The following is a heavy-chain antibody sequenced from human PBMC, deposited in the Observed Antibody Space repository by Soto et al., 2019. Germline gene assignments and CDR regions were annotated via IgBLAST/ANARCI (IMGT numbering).Heavy chain of an antibody. CDR1: GFTVISNY. Sequence: GGSLRLSCAASGFTVISNYMSWVLQAPGKGLEWVSVIYSGGSTYYADSVKGRFTISRDNSKNTLYLQMNSLRAEDTAVYYCARAWPERITIFEFYFDYWGQGTLVTVSS. J-gene: IGHJ4*02. D-gene: IGHD3-3*01. CDR3: ARAWPERITIFEFYFDY. V-gene: IGHV3-53*01. CDR2: IYSGGST.